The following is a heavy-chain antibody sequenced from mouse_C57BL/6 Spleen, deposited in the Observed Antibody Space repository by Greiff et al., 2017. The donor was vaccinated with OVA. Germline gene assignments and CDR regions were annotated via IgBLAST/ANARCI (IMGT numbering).Heavy chain of an antibody. CDR1: GYTFTSYG. CDR2: IYPRSGNT. J-gene: IGHJ4*01. CDR3: APAGGYYAMDY. D-gene: IGHD1-1*02. V-gene: IGHV1-81*01. Sequence: VQLQQSGAELARPGASVKLSWKASGYTFTSYGISWVKQRTGQGLEWIGEIYPRSGNTYYNEKFKGKATLTADKSSSTAYMELRSLTSEDSAVYFCAPAGGYYAMDYWGQGTSVTVSS.